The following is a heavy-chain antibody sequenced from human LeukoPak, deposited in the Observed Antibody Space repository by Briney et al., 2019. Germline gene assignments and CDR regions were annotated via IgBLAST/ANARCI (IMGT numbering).Heavy chain of an antibody. V-gene: IGHV3-23*01. Sequence: GGSLRLSCAASGFTFSSYGMSWVRQAPGKGLEWVSAISGSCGSTYYADSVKGRFTISRDNSKNTLYLQMNSLRAEDTAVYYCAKTGKRYDYVWGSYREVYYFDYWGQGTLVTVSS. J-gene: IGHJ4*02. D-gene: IGHD3-16*02. CDR3: AKTGKRYDYVWGSYREVYYFDY. CDR1: GFTFSSYG. CDR2: ISGSCGST.